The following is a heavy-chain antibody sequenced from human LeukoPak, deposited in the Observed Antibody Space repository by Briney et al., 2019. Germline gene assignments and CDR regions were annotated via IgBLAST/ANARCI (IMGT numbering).Heavy chain of an antibody. Sequence: RPSETLSLTCTVSGGSINNYYWSGIRQPAGKELEWIGRIYTRGSTNYNPSLKSRVTMSVDTSKNQFSLKLSSVTAADTAVYYCARGRYCSADICSGGDAFDIWGQGTMVSVSS. CDR1: GGSINNYY. D-gene: IGHD2-15*01. J-gene: IGHJ3*02. CDR3: ARGRYCSADICSGGDAFDI. CDR2: IYTRGST. V-gene: IGHV4-4*07.